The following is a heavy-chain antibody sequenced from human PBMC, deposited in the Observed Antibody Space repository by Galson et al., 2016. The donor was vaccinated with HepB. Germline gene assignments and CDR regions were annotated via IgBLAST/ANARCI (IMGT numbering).Heavy chain of an antibody. D-gene: IGHD3-9*01. V-gene: IGHV4-31*03. CDR1: VGSISSGGYY. CDR2: IPYNENT. J-gene: IGHJ6*02. CDR3: ARDWYDILTGSSAMDV. Sequence: TLSITCTVSVGSISSGGYYWTWIRQHPEKGLEWIGYIPYNENTHYNPSLKSRLAISVDASDHLFSLKMRSVTAADTAVYYCARDWYDILTGSSAMDVWGQGTTVIVSS.